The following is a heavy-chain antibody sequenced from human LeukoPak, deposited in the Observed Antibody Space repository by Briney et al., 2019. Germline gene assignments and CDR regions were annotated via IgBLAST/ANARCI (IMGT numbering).Heavy chain of an antibody. CDR3: AKDGLYCSSTSCYYFDY. J-gene: IGHJ4*02. CDR2: IRYDGSNK. V-gene: IGHV3-30*02. D-gene: IGHD2-2*01. Sequence: PGGSLRLSCAASGFTFSSYGMHWVRQAPGKGLEWVAFIRYDGSNKYYADSVKGRFTISRDNSKNTLYLQMNSLRAEDTAVYYCAKDGLYCSSTSCYYFDYWGQGTLVTVSS. CDR1: GFTFSSYG.